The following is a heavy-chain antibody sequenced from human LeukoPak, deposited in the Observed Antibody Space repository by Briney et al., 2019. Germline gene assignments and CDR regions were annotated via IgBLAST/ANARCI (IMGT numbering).Heavy chain of an antibody. CDR1: GYTFTGYY. CDR3: ARGPLEGISLSLY. CDR2: INPNSGGT. Sequence: ASVKVSCKASGYTFTGYYMHWVRQAPGQGLEWMGWINPNSGGTNYAQKFQGRVTMTRDTSISAAYMELSRLRSDDTAVYYCARGPLEGISLSLYWGQGTLVTVSS. D-gene: IGHD6-13*01. V-gene: IGHV1-2*02. J-gene: IGHJ4*02.